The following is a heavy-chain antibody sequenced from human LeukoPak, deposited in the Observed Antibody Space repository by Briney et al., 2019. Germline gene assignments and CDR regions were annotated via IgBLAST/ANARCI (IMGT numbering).Heavy chain of an antibody. CDR2: IKEDGSEK. CDR1: GLTFSIHW. V-gene: IGHV3-7*01. J-gene: IGHJ6*04. Sequence: GGPLRLSCAASGLTFSIHWMNWVRQAPGKGLEWVANIKEDGSEKYYVDSVKGRFTISRDNARNSLFLQMNSLRAEDTAVYYCAKGVDVWGKGTTVTVSS. CDR3: AKGVDV.